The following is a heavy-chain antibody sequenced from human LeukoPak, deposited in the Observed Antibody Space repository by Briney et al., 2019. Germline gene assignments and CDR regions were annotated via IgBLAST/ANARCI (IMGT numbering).Heavy chain of an antibody. J-gene: IGHJ6*02. V-gene: IGHV3-33*01. CDR1: GFTFSSYG. CDR3: ARTRLRWSPYGMDV. Sequence: GRPLRLSCAASGFTFSSYGMHWVRQAPGKGLEWVAVIWYDGSNKYYADSVKGRFTISRDNSRNTLYLQMNSLRAEDTAVYYCARTRLRWSPYGMDVWGQGTTVTVSS. D-gene: IGHD4-23*01. CDR2: IWYDGSNK.